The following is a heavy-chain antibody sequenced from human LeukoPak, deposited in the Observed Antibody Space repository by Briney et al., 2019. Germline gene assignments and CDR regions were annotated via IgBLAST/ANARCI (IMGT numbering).Heavy chain of an antibody. CDR2: ISYDGSNK. CDR3: ARTGLGMYSFDS. Sequence: LSGGSLRLSCAASGFTFSSYGMHWVRQAPGKGLEWVAVISYDGSNKYYADSVKGRFTISRDNSKNTLYLQMNSLRAEDTAVYYCARTGLGMYSFDSWGRGTLVTVSS. J-gene: IGHJ4*02. D-gene: IGHD3/OR15-3a*01. V-gene: IGHV3-30*03. CDR1: GFTFSSYG.